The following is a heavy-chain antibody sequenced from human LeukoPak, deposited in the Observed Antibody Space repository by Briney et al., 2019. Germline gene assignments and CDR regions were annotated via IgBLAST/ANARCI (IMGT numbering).Heavy chain of an antibody. CDR3: TGEDDSSGYRPFDI. J-gene: IGHJ3*02. CDR1: GYTFTGYY. D-gene: IGHD3-22*01. CDR2: INPNSGGT. Sequence: GASVKVSCKASGYTFTGYYIHWVRQAPGQGLEWMGRINPNSGGTNYAQKFQGRVTMTRDTSISTAYMDLSSLRSDDTAVYYCTGEDDSSGYRPFDIWGQGTMVTVSS. V-gene: IGHV1-2*06.